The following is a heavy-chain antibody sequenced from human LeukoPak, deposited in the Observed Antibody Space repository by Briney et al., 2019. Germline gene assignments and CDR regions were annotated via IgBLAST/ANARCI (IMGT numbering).Heavy chain of an antibody. CDR1: GGSINSYY. V-gene: IGHV4-59*01. J-gene: IGHJ4*02. CDR2: IYYSGST. Sequence: SETLSLTCTVPGGSINSYYWSWIRQPPGKGLEWIGYIYYSGSTKYNPSLKSRVTISVDTSKNQFSLRLSSVTAADTAMYYCARTGVVVVAARFDYWGQGTLVTVSS. CDR3: ARTGVVVVAARFDY. D-gene: IGHD2-15*01.